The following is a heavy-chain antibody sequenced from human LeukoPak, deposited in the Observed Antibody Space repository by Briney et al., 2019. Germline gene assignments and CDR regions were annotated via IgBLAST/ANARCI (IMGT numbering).Heavy chain of an antibody. CDR3: ARRWELNY. Sequence: GGPLRLSCTASVFIYSRYWTSWARQAPEEALEWVANIKQAGSEKYYVDSVKGRFTISRDNAKNSLYLQMNSLRAEDTAVYYCARRWELNYWGQGTLVTVSS. V-gene: IGHV3-7*01. CDR1: VFIYSRYW. CDR2: IKQAGSEK. J-gene: IGHJ4*02. D-gene: IGHD1-26*01.